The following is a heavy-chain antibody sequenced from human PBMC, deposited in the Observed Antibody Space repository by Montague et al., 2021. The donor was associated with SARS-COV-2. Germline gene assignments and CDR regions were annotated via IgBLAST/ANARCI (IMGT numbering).Heavy chain of an antibody. V-gene: IGHV4-39*01. J-gene: IGHJ4*02. Sequence: SETLSLTCTVSGGSISSSTHYWGWIRQTPGKGLDWFGSIFRNGDSFYNPSLKSPVIISVDTSGNQFSLRLTSVTAADTAVYFCARHWEGGSDTRAIEYWGQGMLVTVSS. D-gene: IGHD1-26*01. CDR3: ARHWEGGSDTRAIEY. CDR2: IFRNGDS. CDR1: GGSISSSTHY.